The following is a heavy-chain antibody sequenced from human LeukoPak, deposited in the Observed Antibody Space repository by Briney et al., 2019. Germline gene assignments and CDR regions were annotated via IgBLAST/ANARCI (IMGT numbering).Heavy chain of an antibody. CDR1: GYSFTSYW. J-gene: IGHJ6*03. Sequence: GESLKISCKGSGYSFTSYWIGWVRQVPGKGLEWMGIIYPGDSDTRYSPSFQCQVTISADKSISTAYLQWSSLKASDTAMYYCARMGGGVYSSSWYVGDYYYYYMDVWGKGTTVTVSS. CDR3: ARMGGGVYSSSWYVGDYYYYYMDV. CDR2: IYPGDSDT. D-gene: IGHD6-13*01. V-gene: IGHV5-51*01.